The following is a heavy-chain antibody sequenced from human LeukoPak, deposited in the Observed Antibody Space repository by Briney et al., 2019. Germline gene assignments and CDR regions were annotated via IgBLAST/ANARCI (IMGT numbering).Heavy chain of an antibody. D-gene: IGHD2-2*03. CDR3: ARDGYCSSTSCYNFDY. CDR1: GFTFSSYS. J-gene: IGHJ4*02. V-gene: IGHV3-48*02. Sequence: PGGPLRLSCAASGFTFSSYSMNCVRQAPGKGLEWVSYISSSSDTIYYADSVKGRFTISRDNAKNSLYLQMNSLRDEDTAVYYCARDGYCSSTSCYNFDYWGQGTLVTVSS. CDR2: ISSSSDTI.